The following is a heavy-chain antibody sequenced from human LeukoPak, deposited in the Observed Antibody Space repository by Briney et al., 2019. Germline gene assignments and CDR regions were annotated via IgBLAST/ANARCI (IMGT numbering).Heavy chain of an antibody. V-gene: IGHV4-34*01. Sequence: SETLSLTCTVSGGSMTNYYWSWIRQPPGKGLEWIGEINHSGSTNYNPSLKSRVTISVDTSKNQFSLKLSSVTAADTAVYYCARVASSWYFYGYWGQGTLVTVSS. CDR2: INHSGST. CDR1: GGSMTNYY. D-gene: IGHD6-13*01. CDR3: ARVASSWYFYGY. J-gene: IGHJ4*02.